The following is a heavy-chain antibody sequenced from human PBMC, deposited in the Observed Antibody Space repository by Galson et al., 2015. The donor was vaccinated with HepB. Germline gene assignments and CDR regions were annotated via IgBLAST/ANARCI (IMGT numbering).Heavy chain of an antibody. J-gene: IGHJ5*02. CDR1: GFTFGDYA. D-gene: IGHD5-18*01. Sequence: SLRLSCAPSGFTFGDYAMSWVRQAPGKGLEWVGFIKSKTHGGTTEYAAPVKGRFTISRDDSKSISSLQMSSLKTEDTAVYYCTRNVDPSLVMGLFRGNLREPWGQGTLITVSS. V-gene: IGHV3-49*04. CDR3: TRNVDPSLVMGLFRGNLREP. CDR2: IKSKTHGGTT.